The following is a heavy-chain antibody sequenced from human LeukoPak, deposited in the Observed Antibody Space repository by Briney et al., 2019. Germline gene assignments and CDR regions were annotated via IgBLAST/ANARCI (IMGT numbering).Heavy chain of an antibody. Sequence: SETLSLTCAVYGGSFSGYYWSWIRQPPGKGLEWIGEINHSGSTNYNPSLKSRVTISVDTSKNQISLKLSSVTAADTAVYYCARGVPGCSSTSCLWPFDIWGQGTMVTVSS. V-gene: IGHV4-34*01. D-gene: IGHD2-2*01. J-gene: IGHJ3*02. CDR2: INHSGST. CDR1: GGSFSGYY. CDR3: ARGVPGCSSTSCLWPFDI.